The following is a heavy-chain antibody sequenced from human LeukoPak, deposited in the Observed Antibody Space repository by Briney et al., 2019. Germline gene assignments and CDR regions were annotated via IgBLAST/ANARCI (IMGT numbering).Heavy chain of an antibody. D-gene: IGHD6-13*01. CDR3: ARRNANSWFVDY. CDR2: IYPGDSDT. Sequence: GESLKISCKGSGYSFPTYWIGWVRQMPGKGLEWMGIIYPGDSDTTYSPSFQGQVTISADKSINTAYLQWGSLKASDTAIYYCARRNANSWFVDYWGQGTLVTVSS. V-gene: IGHV5-51*01. CDR1: GYSFPTYW. J-gene: IGHJ4*02.